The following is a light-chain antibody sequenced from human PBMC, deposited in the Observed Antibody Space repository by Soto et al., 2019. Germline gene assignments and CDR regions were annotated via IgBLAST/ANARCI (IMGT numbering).Light chain of an antibody. J-gene: IGLJ3*02. V-gene: IGLV1-44*01. CDR1: SSNIGNNN. CDR3: AAWDDRLIGWV. CDR2: SNS. Sequence: QSVLTQPPSASGTPGQRVTISCSGSSSNIGNNNVNWYQQLPGTAPKLLIYSNSERPSGVPDRFSGSKSGTSASLAISGLQSEDEADFYCAAWDDRLIGWVSGGGTKLTVL.